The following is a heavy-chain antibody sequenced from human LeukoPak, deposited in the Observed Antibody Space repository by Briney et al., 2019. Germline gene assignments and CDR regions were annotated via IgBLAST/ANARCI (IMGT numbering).Heavy chain of an antibody. D-gene: IGHD6-13*01. J-gene: IGHJ4*02. CDR1: GGSISSYY. CDR2: IYYSGST. V-gene: IGHV4-59*08. CDR3: ATLAAAGTA. Sequence: KSSETLSLTCTVSGGSISSYYWSWIRQPPGKGLEWIGYIYYSGSTNYNPSLKSRVTISVDTSKNQFSLKLNSVTAADTAVYYCATLAAAGTAWGQGTQVTVSS.